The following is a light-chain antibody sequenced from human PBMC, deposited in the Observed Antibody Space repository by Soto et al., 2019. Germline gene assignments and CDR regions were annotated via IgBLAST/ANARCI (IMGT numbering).Light chain of an antibody. CDR3: QQCSRHPLTVT. V-gene: IGKV3-15*01. CDR1: QSVSSN. Sequence: EIVMTQSPATLSVSPGERATLSCRASQSVSSNLAWYQQEPGQAPRLLIYDASTRATGIPARFSGSGSGTEYTLTISSLQSEDSAVYYCQQCSRHPLTVTFGGGTKVEIK. J-gene: IGKJ4*01. CDR2: DAS.